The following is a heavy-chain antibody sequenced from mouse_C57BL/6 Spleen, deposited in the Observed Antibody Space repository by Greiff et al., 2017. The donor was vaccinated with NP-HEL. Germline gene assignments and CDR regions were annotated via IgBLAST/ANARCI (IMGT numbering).Heavy chain of an antibody. V-gene: IGHV3-6*01. J-gene: IGHJ1*03. CDR3: ARKSNYYWYFDV. CDR1: GYSITSGYY. Sequence: EVQRVESGPGLVKPSPSLSLTCSVTGYSITSGYYWNWIRQFPGNKLEWMGYISYDGSNNYNPSLKNRISITRDTSKNQFFLKLNSVTTEDTATYYCARKSNYYWYFDVWGTGTTVTVSS. CDR2: ISYDGSN. D-gene: IGHD2-5*01.